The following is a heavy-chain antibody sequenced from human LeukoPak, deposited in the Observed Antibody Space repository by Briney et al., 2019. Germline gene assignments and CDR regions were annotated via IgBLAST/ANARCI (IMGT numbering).Heavy chain of an antibody. CDR2: IHNSGRT. V-gene: IGHV4-4*08. D-gene: IGHD2-8*02. Sequence: SETLSLTCSVSGGSFSSYYWSWIRQSPGKGLEWIGYIHNSGRTNYNPSLKSRVTGFVDTSKNQVSLRLSSVTAADTAVYYCARAYCPGGNCYFDHWGQGTLVTVSS. CDR3: ARAYCPGGNCYFDH. CDR1: GGSFSSYY. J-gene: IGHJ4*02.